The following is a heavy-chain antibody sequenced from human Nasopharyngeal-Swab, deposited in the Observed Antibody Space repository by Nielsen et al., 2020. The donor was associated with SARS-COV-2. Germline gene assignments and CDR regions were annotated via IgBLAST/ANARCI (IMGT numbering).Heavy chain of an antibody. D-gene: IGHD5-24*01. V-gene: IGHV4-59*01. CDR2: IYYSGST. J-gene: IGHJ5*02. Sequence: WIRQPPEKGLEWIGYIYYSGSTNYNPSLKSRVTISVDTSKNQFSLKLSSVTAADTAVYYCARERTDGYNVSFDPYNWFDPWGQGTLVTVSS. CDR3: ARERTDGYNVSFDPYNWFDP.